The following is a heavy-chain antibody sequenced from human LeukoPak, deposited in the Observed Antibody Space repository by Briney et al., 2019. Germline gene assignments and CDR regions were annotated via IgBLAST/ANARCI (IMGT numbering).Heavy chain of an antibody. CDR2: IYYSGST. Sequence: PSETLSLTCTVSGXSISSYYWSWIRQPPGKGLEWIGYIYYSGSTNYNPSLKSRVTISVDTSKNQFSLKLSSVTATDTAVYYCARGATGGYDFWSGYYMSFDYWGQGTLVTVSS. V-gene: IGHV4-59*01. D-gene: IGHD3-3*01. CDR3: ARGATGGYDFWSGYYMSFDY. CDR1: GXSISSYY. J-gene: IGHJ4*02.